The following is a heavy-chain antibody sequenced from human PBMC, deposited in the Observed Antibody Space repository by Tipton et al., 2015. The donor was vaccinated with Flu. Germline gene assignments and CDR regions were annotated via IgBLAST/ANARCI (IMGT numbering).Heavy chain of an antibody. Sequence: TLSLTCAVYGGSFSGYYWSWIRQPPGKGLEWIGEINHSGSTNYNPSLKSRVTISVDTSKNQFSLKLSSVTAADTAVYYCAGFKYYYGSGSYSGPQRIFLKRPYHFDYWGQGTLVTVSS. CDR1: GGSFSGYY. D-gene: IGHD3-10*01. CDR2: INHSGST. V-gene: IGHV4-34*01. CDR3: AGFKYYYGSGSYSGPQRIFLKRPYHFDY. J-gene: IGHJ4*02.